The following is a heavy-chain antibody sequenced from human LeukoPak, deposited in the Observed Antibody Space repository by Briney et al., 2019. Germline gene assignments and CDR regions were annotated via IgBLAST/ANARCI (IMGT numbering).Heavy chain of an antibody. V-gene: IGHV3-30*18. Sequence: GGSLRLSCAASGFTFSRYGMHWVRQAPGKGLEWVAVISYDGSNKYYADSVKGRFTISRDNSKNTLYLQMNSLRAEDTAVYYCAKDPADSSGYYYASGDDYWGQGTLVTVSS. CDR3: AKDPADSSGYYYASGDDY. J-gene: IGHJ4*02. CDR1: GFTFSRYG. D-gene: IGHD3-22*01. CDR2: ISYDGSNK.